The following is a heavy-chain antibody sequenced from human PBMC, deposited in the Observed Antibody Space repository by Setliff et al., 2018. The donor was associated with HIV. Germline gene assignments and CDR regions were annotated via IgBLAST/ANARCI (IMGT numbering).Heavy chain of an antibody. CDR3: ARDLSTHWRGYSLAY. V-gene: IGHV1-2*02. J-gene: IGHJ4*02. D-gene: IGHD3-3*01. CDR2: INPKFGGT. CDR1: GYTFTDYY. Sequence: ASVKVSCKASGYTFTDYYFHWVRQAPGQGLEWMGWINPKFGGTLYAQKFQDRVVMTRDLSTTTVYMELSRLTSGDTALYFCARDLSTHWRGYSLAYWGQGTPVTVPQ.